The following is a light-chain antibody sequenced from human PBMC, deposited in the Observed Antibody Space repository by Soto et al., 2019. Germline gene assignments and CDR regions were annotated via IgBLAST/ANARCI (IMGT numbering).Light chain of an antibody. CDR3: QQYGSSPWT. CDR2: GAS. J-gene: IGKJ1*01. Sequence: EIVLTQSPGTLSLSPGERATLSCRASQSVSSSYLAWYQQKPGQAPRPLIYGASSRAIGIPDRFSGSGSGTDFNLTISRLEPEEFAMYYCQQYGSSPWTFGQGTKVEIK. V-gene: IGKV3-20*01. CDR1: QSVSSSY.